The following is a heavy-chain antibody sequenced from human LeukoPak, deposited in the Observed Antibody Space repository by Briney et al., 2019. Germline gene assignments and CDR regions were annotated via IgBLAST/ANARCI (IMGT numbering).Heavy chain of an antibody. D-gene: IGHD1-1*01. J-gene: IGHJ4*02. CDR3: ARGASNWNLALESDY. CDR1: GYTFTSYA. CDR2: INTNTGNP. V-gene: IGHV7-4-1*02. Sequence: ASVKVSCKASGYTFTSYAMNWVRQAPGRGLEWMGWINTNTGNPTYAQGFTGRFVFSLDTSVSTAYLQISSLKAEDTAVYYCARGASNWNLALESDYWGQGTLVTVSS.